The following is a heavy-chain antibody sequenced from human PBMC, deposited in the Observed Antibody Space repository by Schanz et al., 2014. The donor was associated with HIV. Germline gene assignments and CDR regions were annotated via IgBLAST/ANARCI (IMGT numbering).Heavy chain of an antibody. V-gene: IGHV1-69*01. CDR1: GGTVSSSA. CDR3: ARSRYGDYPYYFDY. D-gene: IGHD4-17*01. Sequence: QVQLVQSGAEVKKPGSSVKVSCKASGGTVSSSAITWMRQAPGQGLEWMGGIIPLFGTANYAQKFQGRVTITADESTSTAYMELSSLRSEDTAVYYCARSRYGDYPYYFDYWGQGTLVTVSS. CDR2: IIPLFGTA. J-gene: IGHJ4*02.